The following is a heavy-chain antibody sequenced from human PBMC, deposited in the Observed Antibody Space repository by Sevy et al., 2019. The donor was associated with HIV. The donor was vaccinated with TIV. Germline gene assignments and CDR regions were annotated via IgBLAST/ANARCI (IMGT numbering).Heavy chain of an antibody. J-gene: IGHJ4*01. CDR2: IKSENEGGTT. D-gene: IGHD2-21*01. V-gene: IGHV3-15*01. CDR3: TTGGSILEY. Sequence: GGSLRLSCVVSGFTFSNVWMSWVRQAPGKGLEWVGHIKSENEGGTTDYAAPVKGRFTISRDDSKNTLYLQMNSLKTEDTAVYYCTTGGSILEYWGHGTLVTVSS. CDR1: GFTFSNVW.